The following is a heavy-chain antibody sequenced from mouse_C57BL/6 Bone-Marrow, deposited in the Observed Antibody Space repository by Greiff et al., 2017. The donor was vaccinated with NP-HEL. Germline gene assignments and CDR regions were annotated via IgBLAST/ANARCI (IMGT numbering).Heavy chain of an antibody. CDR3: ARDPLIYCYGRSYEGDWYFDV. J-gene: IGHJ1*01. CDR2: INYDGSST. CDR1: GFTFSDYY. D-gene: IGHD1-1*01. Sequence: EVQLVESEGGLVQPGSSMKLSCTASGFTFSDYYMAWFRQVPEKGLEWVANINYDGSSTYYLDSLKSRFIISRDNAKNILYLQMGSLKSEDTTTYYCARDPLIYCYGRSYEGDWYFDV. V-gene: IGHV5-16*01.